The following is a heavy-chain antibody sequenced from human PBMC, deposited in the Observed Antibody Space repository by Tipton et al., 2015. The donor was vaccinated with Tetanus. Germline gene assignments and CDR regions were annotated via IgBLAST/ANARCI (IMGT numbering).Heavy chain of an antibody. CDR3: ARAGYSGSYKRLFYFDY. D-gene: IGHD1-26*01. CDR2: INHSGST. J-gene: IGHJ4*02. Sequence: TLSLTCAVYGGSFSGYYWSWIRQPPGKGLEWIGEINHSGSTNYNPSLKSRVTISVDTSKNQFSLKLSSVTAADTAVYYCARAGYSGSYKRLFYFDYWGQGTLVTVSS. V-gene: IGHV4-34*01. CDR1: GGSFSGYY.